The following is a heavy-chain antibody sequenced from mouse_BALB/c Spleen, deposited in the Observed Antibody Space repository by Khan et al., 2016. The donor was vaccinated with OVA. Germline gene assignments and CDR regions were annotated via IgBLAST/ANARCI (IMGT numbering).Heavy chain of an antibody. CDR2: INTYTGEP. Sequence: QIQLVQSGPELKKPGETVKISCKASGYTFTNYGMNWVKQAPGKGLKWMGWINTYTGEPTYADDFKGRFVFSLETSASTASLQISNLKNEYMTAYFCARISSYWYSDVWGAGTTVTVSS. CDR1: GYTFTNYG. D-gene: IGHD6-2*01. J-gene: IGHJ1*01. V-gene: IGHV9-1*02. CDR3: ARISSYWYSDV.